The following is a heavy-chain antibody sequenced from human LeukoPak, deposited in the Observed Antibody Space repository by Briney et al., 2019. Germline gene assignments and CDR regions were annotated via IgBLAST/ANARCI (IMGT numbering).Heavy chain of an antibody. CDR2: ISGSDDAT. V-gene: IGHV3-23*01. CDR1: GFTFSSYA. CDR3: ATHWNYRLNYLDY. J-gene: IGHJ4*02. D-gene: IGHD1-7*01. Sequence: GRSLRLSCAASGFTFSSYAMSWVRQAPGKGLEWVSTISGSDDATSYADSVEGRFTIARDNSKSTLYLQMDSLRAEDTAIYSCATHWNYRLNYLDYWGQGDLVTVSS.